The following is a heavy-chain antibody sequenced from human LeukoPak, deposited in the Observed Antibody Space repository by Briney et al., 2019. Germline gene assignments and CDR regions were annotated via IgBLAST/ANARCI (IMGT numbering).Heavy chain of an antibody. CDR2: TYSRSKWYN. J-gene: IGHJ6*02. V-gene: IGHV6-1*01. CDR1: GDSVSSNSAA. CDR3: ARDSITGTTVYYYGMDV. D-gene: IGHD1-7*01. Sequence: SQTLSLTCAISGDSVSSNSAAWNWIRQSPSRGLEWLGRTYSRSKWYNDYAVSVKSRITINPDTSKNQFSLQLNSVTPEGTAVYYCARDSITGTTVYYYGMDVWGQGTTVTVSS.